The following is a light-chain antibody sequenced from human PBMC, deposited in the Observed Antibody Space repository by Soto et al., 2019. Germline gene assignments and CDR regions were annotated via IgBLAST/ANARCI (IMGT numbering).Light chain of an antibody. J-gene: IGKJ5*01. CDR2: NAF. V-gene: IGKV3-11*01. CDR1: QSVRSY. CDR3: QQHSNWPIT. Sequence: EGGLTQSPVALSLSPGERATLSLRASQSVRSYLAWYQQKPGQAPRLLIYNAFKRATGIPARFSGSGSGTDFTLTISSLEPEDLAVYYCQQHSNWPITFGQGTRLEI.